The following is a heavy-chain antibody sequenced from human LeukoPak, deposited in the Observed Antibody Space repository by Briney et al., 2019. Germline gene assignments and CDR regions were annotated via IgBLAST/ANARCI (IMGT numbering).Heavy chain of an antibody. CDR2: IYYSGST. Sequence: SETLSLTWTVSGGSISSSSYYWVWIRQHPGKGLEWIGSIYYSGSTYYNPSLKSRVTISVDTSKNQFSLKLSSVTAADTAVYYCAKTFTDCSSTSCYIDHNWFDPWGQGTLVTVSS. CDR3: AKTFTDCSSTSCYIDHNWFDP. D-gene: IGHD2-2*02. V-gene: IGHV4-39*01. J-gene: IGHJ5*02. CDR1: GGSISSSSYY.